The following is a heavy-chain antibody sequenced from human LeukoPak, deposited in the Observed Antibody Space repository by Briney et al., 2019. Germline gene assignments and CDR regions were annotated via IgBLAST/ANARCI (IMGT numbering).Heavy chain of an antibody. Sequence: GGSLRLSCAASGFTFSSYGMHWVRQAPGKGLEWVAVISYDGSNKYYADSVKGRFTISRDNSKNTLYLQMNSLRAEDTAVYYCAKDPERVIAVAGNYFDYWGQGTLVTVSS. CDR3: AKDPERVIAVAGNYFDY. CDR2: ISYDGSNK. D-gene: IGHD6-19*01. J-gene: IGHJ4*02. CDR1: GFTFSSYG. V-gene: IGHV3-30*18.